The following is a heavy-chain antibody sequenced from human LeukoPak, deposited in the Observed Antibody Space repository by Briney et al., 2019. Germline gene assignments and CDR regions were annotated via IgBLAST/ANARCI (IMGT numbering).Heavy chain of an antibody. CDR1: ADSINNDTYY. D-gene: IGHD6-19*01. J-gene: IGHJ4*02. CDR3: ARARSGLVRRGEFGY. V-gene: IGHV4-61*02. Sequence: SETLSLTCIVSADSINNDTYYWNWIRQPAGKGLEWIGRMYVSGSSDYSPSLKSRVTISVDTSKNQFSLKLSSVTAADTAVYYCARARSGLVRRGEFGYWGQGTLVTVSS. CDR2: MYVSGSS.